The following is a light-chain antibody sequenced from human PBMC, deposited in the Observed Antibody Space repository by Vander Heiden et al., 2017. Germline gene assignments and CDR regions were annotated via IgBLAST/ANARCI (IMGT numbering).Light chain of an antibody. CDR2: DVT. Sequence: QSAPTQPRSVSGSPGQSVTISCTGTSNDVGGYNYVSWHQHHPSKAPNLMIYDVTKRPSAVPDRFSGSKSDNTASLTISGLQAEDEADYYCCSYAGSYTRVFGGGTKLTVL. J-gene: IGLJ3*02. V-gene: IGLV2-11*01. CDR3: CSYAGSYTRV. CDR1: SNDVGGYNY.